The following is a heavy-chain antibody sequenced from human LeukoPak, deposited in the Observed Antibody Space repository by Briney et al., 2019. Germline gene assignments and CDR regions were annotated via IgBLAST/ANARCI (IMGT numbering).Heavy chain of an antibody. V-gene: IGHV4-59*11. CDR2: IYYSGST. CDR3: ARELGAGFDY. J-gene: IGHJ4*02. Sequence: PSETLSLTCTVSGGSISSHYWSWIRQPPGKGLEWIGYIYYSGSTNYNPSLKSRVTISVDTPKNQFSLKLSSVTAADTAVYYCARELGAGFDYWGQGTLVTVSS. D-gene: IGHD6-25*01. CDR1: GGSISSHY.